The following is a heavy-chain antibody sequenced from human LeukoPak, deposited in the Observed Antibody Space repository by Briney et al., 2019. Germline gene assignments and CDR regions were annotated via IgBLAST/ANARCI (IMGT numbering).Heavy chain of an antibody. V-gene: IGHV3-11*01. D-gene: IGHD3-22*01. CDR1: GFTFSDYY. CDR2: ISTSAGTI. J-gene: IGHJ4*02. Sequence: GDSLRLSCAASGFTFSDYYMTWVRQAPGKGLEWISYISTSAGTIYYADSVKGRFTISRDNAKNSLYLQMNSLRAEDTAVYYCARDAIDSSGFDFDYWGQGTLVTVSS. CDR3: ARDAIDSSGFDFDY.